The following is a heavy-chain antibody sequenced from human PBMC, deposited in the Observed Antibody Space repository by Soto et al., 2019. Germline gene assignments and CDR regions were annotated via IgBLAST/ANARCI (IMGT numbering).Heavy chain of an antibody. D-gene: IGHD3-22*01. Sequence: PSETLSLTCTVSGGSISSGGYYWSWIRQHPGKGLEWIGHIYYSGSTYYNPSLKSRVTISVDTSKNQFSLKLSSVTAADTAVYYCARESPYYYDSSGYYYASFDYWGQGTLVTVSS. J-gene: IGHJ4*02. CDR1: GGSISSGGYY. V-gene: IGHV4-31*03. CDR2: IYYSGST. CDR3: ARESPYYYDSSGYYYASFDY.